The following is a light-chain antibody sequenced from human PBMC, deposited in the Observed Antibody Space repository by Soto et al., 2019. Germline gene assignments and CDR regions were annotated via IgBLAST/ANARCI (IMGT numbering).Light chain of an antibody. Sequence: IQMTQSPSTLSASVGDRVTITCRASQGVGTYLAWYQQKTGKAPKLLIYDASKLESGVPARFSGSESGTDFTLTISSLQPDDFATYYCQQYNDWRTFGQGTKLEIK. J-gene: IGKJ1*01. V-gene: IGKV1-5*01. CDR3: QQYNDWRT. CDR1: QGVGTY. CDR2: DAS.